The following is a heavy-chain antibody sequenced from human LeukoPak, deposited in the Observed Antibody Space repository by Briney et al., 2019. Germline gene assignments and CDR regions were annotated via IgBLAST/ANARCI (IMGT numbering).Heavy chain of an antibody. CDR1: GGSISSYY. Sequence: SETLSLTCTVSGGSISSYYWSWIRQPPGKGLEWIGYIYYSGSTNYNPSLKSRVTMSVDTSKNQFSLNLYSVTAADTAVYYCARNERNYYDSSSYYGAFDIWGQGTMVTVSS. D-gene: IGHD3-22*01. J-gene: IGHJ3*02. V-gene: IGHV4-59*03. CDR3: ARNERNYYDSSSYYGAFDI. CDR2: IYYSGST.